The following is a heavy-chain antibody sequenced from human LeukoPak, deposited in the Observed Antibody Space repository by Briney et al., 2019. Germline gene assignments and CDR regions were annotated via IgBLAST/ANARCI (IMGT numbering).Heavy chain of an antibody. CDR3: AVGPFDY. J-gene: IGHJ4*02. CDR1: GFTFSSYS. Sequence: PGGSLRPSCAASGFTFSSYSMNWVRQAPGKGLEWVSSISSSSSYIYYADSVKGRFTISRDNAKNTVYLQMNSLTAEDTAVYYCAVGPFDYWGQGILVTVSS. V-gene: IGHV3-21*01. CDR2: ISSSSSYI.